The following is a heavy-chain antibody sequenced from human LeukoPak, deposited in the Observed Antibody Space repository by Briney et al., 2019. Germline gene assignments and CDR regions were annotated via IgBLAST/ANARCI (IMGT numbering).Heavy chain of an antibody. V-gene: IGHV4-30-4*08. CDR1: GGSISSGDYY. CDR3: ARVGGDSGTDFGAFDI. J-gene: IGHJ3*02. CDR2: IYYSGST. Sequence: PSETLSLTCTVSGGSISSGDYYWSWIRQPPGKGLEWIGYIYYSGSTYYNPSLKSRVTISVDTSKNQFSLKLSSVTAADTAVYYCARVGGDSGTDFGAFDIWGQGTMVTVSS. D-gene: IGHD1-26*01.